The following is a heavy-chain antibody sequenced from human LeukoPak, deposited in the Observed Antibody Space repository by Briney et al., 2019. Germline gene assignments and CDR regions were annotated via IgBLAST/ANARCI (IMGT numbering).Heavy chain of an antibody. V-gene: IGHV3-30*04. Sequence: GGSLRLSCAASGFTFSSYAMSWVRQAPGKGLEWVAVISYDGSNKYYADSVKGRFTISRDNSKNTLYLQMNSLRAEDAAVYYCASNVVGATPWVYYYYMDVWGKGTTVTVSS. CDR1: GFTFSSYA. J-gene: IGHJ6*03. D-gene: IGHD1-26*01. CDR3: ASNVVGATPWVYYYYMDV. CDR2: ISYDGSNK.